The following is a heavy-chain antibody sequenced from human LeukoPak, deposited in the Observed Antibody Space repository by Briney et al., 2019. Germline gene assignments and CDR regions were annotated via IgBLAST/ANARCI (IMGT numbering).Heavy chain of an antibody. CDR1: GGSCSGYY. J-gene: IGHJ4*02. CDR2: IYYSGST. D-gene: IGHD5-12*01. Sequence: SETLSLTCAVYGGSCSGYYWSWIRQPPGKGLEWIGYIYYSGSTNYNASLKSRVTISVDTSKNQFSLKLSSVTAADTAVYYCARGRGYSGYDYNDYWGQGTLVTVSS. V-gene: IGHV4-59*01. CDR3: ARGRGYSGYDYNDY.